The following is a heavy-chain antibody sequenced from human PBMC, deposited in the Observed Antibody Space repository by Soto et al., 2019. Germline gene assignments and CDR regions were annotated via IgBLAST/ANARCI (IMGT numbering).Heavy chain of an antibody. J-gene: IGHJ4*02. CDR3: ARVYRITMVRGELSEY. CDR1: GYTFTSYG. Sequence: QVQLVQSGAEVKKPGASVKVSCKASGYTFTSYGITWVRQAPGQGLEWMGWISAYNGNTNYAQKLQGRVTMTTDTSTSTAYMELRSLRSDDTAVYYCARVYRITMVRGELSEYWGQGTLVTVSS. V-gene: IGHV1-18*01. D-gene: IGHD3-10*01. CDR2: ISAYNGNT.